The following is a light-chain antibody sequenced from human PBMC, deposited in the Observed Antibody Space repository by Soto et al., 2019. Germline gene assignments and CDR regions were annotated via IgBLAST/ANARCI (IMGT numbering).Light chain of an antibody. V-gene: IGKV3-15*01. CDR3: QQYNNWPLT. J-gene: IGKJ4*01. Sequence: EIGMTQSRATLSVSPGERATRACRASQSLYNNLAWYQQKPGQGPRLLIYGASARATGIPARFSGSGSGTEFTLTIRSLQSEDFAVYYCQQYNNWPLTFGGGTKVEIK. CDR1: QSLYNN. CDR2: GAS.